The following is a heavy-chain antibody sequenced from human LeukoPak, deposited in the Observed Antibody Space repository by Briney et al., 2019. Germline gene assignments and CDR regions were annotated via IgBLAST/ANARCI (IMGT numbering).Heavy chain of an antibody. CDR3: ARGSGRMYYDY. CDR1: GFTFSSYW. V-gene: IGHV3-7*01. CDR2: IKQDGSEK. Sequence: PGGPLRLSCAASGFTFSSYWMSWVRQAPGKGLEWVANIKQDGSEKYYVDSVKGRFTIYRDNAKNSLYLQMNSRRAEDSAVYYCARGSGRMYYDYWGQGTLVTVSS. D-gene: IGHD3-10*01. J-gene: IGHJ4*02.